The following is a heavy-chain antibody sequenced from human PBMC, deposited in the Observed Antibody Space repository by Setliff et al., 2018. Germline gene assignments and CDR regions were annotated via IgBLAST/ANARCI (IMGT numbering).Heavy chain of an antibody. CDR2: IYHSGST. CDR3: ASIRGYCSGGSCYTRVYFDY. V-gene: IGHV4-38-2*01. D-gene: IGHD2-15*01. CDR1: GYSISSGYY. J-gene: IGHJ4*02. Sequence: SETLSLTCAVSGYSISSGYYWGWIRQPPGKGLEWIGSIYHSGSTYQNPSLKSRVTISVDTSKNQFSLKLSSVTAADTAVYYCASIRGYCSGGSCYTRVYFDYWGQGTLVTVS.